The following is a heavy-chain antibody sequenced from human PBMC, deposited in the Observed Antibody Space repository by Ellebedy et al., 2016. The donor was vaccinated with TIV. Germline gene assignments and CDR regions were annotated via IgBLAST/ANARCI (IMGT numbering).Heavy chain of an antibody. CDR2: IYHSGST. V-gene: IGHV4-38-2*02. J-gene: IGHJ4*02. D-gene: IGHD1-26*01. Sequence: SETLSLTXTVSGYSISSGYYWGWIRQPPGKGLEWIGSIYHSGSTYYNPSLKSRVTISVDTSKNQFSLKLSSVTAADTAVYYCARGEWELLWNFDYWGQGTLVTVSS. CDR1: GYSISSGYY. CDR3: ARGEWELLWNFDY.